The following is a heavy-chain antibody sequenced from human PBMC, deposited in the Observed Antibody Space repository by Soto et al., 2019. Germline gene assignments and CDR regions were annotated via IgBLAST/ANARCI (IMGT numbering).Heavy chain of an antibody. J-gene: IGHJ4*02. V-gene: IGHV4-61*01. Sequence: SETLSLTSTVSDGSVSSGSYYCTLIRQPPGKGLEWIGYIYSSGSTLYNPSLKSRVIISVDTSMQRFSLHRSSVTAADTDVYDGARYRYSRGYWGQGTLVTVSS. D-gene: IGHD6-13*01. CDR1: DGSVSSGSYY. CDR3: ARYRYSRGY. CDR2: IYSSGST.